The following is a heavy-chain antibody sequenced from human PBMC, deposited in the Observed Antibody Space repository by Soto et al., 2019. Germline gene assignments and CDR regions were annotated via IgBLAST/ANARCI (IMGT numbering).Heavy chain of an antibody. Sequence: ASVKVSCKPSGYTFTSFYIGWVRQAPGLGLEWMGWIGPCSGSSRYTQSVKGRATMTTDISTNTVYLELRSLRSDDTAVYYCGSKLTGSQAMDV. CDR2: IGPCSGSS. J-gene: IGHJ6*01. V-gene: IGHV1-18*04. D-gene: IGHD1-20*01. CDR3: GSKLTGSQAMDV. CDR1: GYTFTSFY.